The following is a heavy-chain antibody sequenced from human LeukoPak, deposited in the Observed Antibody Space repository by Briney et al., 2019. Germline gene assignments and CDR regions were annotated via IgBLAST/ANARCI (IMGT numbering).Heavy chain of an antibody. CDR3: ASVYDWWSYRFDY. CDR1: GGSISSYY. Sequence: SETLSLTCTVSGGSISSYYWSWIRQPPGKGLEWIGYIYYSGSTNYNPSLKSRVTISVDTSKNQFSLKLSSVTAADTAVYYCASVYDWWSYRFDYWGQGTLVTVSS. D-gene: IGHD3-16*02. V-gene: IGHV4-59*01. J-gene: IGHJ4*02. CDR2: IYYSGST.